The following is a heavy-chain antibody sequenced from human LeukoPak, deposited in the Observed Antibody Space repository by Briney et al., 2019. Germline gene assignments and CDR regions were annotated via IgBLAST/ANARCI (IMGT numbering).Heavy chain of an antibody. CDR1: GYTFTNYD. V-gene: IGHV1-8*01. J-gene: IGHJ4*02. D-gene: IGHD3-22*01. CDR3: ARGIGTSSYYYDSNNYYVDY. Sequence: GASVKVSCKASGYTFTNYDINWVRQATGQGPEWMGWMNPNSGNTGYAQNFQGRVAMTKNTSIITAYMELSNLRSEDTAVYYCARGIGTSSYYYDSNNYYVDYWGQGTLVTVSS. CDR2: MNPNSGNT.